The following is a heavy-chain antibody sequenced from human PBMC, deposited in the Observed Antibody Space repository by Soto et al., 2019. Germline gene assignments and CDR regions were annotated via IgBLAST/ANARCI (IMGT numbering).Heavy chain of an antibody. CDR1: GFTFSSYS. V-gene: IGHV3-21*01. D-gene: IGHD3-16*02. CDR2: ISSSSSYI. CDR3: ARDLNLGELSFTDY. Sequence: GSLRLSCAASGFTFSSYSMNWVRQAPGKGLEWVSSISSSSSYIYYADSVKGRFTISRDNAKNSLYLQMNSLRAEDTAVYYCARDLNLGELSFTDYWGQGTLVTVSS. J-gene: IGHJ4*02.